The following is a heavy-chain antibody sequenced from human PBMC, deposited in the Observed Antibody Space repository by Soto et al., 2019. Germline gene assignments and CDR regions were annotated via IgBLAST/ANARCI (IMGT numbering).Heavy chain of an antibody. CDR3: ERDRGRYALDY. D-gene: IGHD1-26*01. J-gene: IGHJ4*02. Sequence: QVQLVQSGAEVKKPGASVKVSCKASGYTFPAYVFTWFRQTPGKGLEWLGWFSVYNVNTNYARKLQGRVTMTTDTSTSTAYMELRSLRSDDTAVYYCERDRGRYALDYWGQGTLVTVSS. V-gene: IGHV1-18*01. CDR2: FSVYNVNT. CDR1: GYTFPAYV.